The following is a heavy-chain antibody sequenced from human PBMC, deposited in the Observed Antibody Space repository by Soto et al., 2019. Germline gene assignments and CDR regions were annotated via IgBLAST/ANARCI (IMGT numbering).Heavy chain of an antibody. Sequence: VETLAISCAASGFTFSSYSMNWVRQAPGKGLEWVSSISSSSSYIYYADSVKGRFIISRDNAKNSLYLQMNSLRAEDTAVYYCARGIVVVVAATNAPSHMDVWGQGTTVTVSS. CDR3: ARGIVVVVAATNAPSHMDV. V-gene: IGHV3-21*01. CDR2: ISSSSSYI. CDR1: GFTFSSYS. D-gene: IGHD2-15*01. J-gene: IGHJ6*02.